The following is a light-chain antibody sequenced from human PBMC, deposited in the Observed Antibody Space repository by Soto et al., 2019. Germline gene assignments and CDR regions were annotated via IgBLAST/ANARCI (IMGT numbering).Light chain of an antibody. V-gene: IGLV2-14*01. CDR1: ITDVGSSNY. CDR3: SSYTTNSTWV. CDR2: DVS. Sequence: QSALTQPASVSGSPGQSITISCTGTITDVGSSNYVSWYKQHPGKAPKLMIYDVSNRPSGVSNRFSGSKSGNTASLTISGLQAEDEADYYCSSYTTNSTWVFGGGTKVTVL. J-gene: IGLJ2*01.